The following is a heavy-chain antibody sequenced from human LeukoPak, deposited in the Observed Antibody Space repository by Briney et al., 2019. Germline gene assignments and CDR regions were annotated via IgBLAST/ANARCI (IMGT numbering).Heavy chain of an antibody. J-gene: IGHJ5*02. D-gene: IGHD1-14*01. CDR2: IYHIGST. CDR3: ARRDHGPRGWFDP. Sequence: SETLSLTCTVSGYSIRSGYYWGWIRQPPGKGPEGMGSIYHIGSTYYSPSLKSRVTISVDTSKNQFSLKLSSVTAADTAVYYCARRDHGPRGWFDPWGQGTLVTVSS. V-gene: IGHV4-38-2*02. CDR1: GYSIRSGYY.